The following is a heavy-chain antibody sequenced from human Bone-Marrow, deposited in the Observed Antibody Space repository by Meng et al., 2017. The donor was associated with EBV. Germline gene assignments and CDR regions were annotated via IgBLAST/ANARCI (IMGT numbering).Heavy chain of an antibody. V-gene: IGHV4-34*01. J-gene: IGHJ5*02. CDR3: ATQRRDTDWFDP. Sequence: QGHLQQWGAGLLKPSETLSLTCAVYGGSFSGYYWTWIRQPPGKGLEWIGEINHSGSTNYNPSLKSRVTISVDTSKNQFSLKLSSVTAADTAVYYCATQRRDTDWFDPWGQGTLVTVSS. CDR2: INHSGST. D-gene: IGHD6-25*01. CDR1: GGSFSGYY.